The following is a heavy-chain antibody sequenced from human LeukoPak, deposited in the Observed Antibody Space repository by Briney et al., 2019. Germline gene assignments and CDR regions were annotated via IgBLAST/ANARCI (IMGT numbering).Heavy chain of an antibody. CDR3: ARGQTTFEF. Sequence: GGSLRLSCAASEFTFSSYWMSWVRQAPGKGLEWVAHIKQDGSQEQYVGSVKGRLTISRDNAKNSLYLQMNGLRADDPAVYYCARGQTTFEFWGQGALVTVSS. CDR2: IKQDGSQE. CDR1: EFTFSSYW. V-gene: IGHV3-7*01. J-gene: IGHJ4*02. D-gene: IGHD2/OR15-2a*01.